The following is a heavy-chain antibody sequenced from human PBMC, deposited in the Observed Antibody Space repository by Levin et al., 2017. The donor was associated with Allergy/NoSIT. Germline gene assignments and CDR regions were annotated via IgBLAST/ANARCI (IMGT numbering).Heavy chain of an antibody. Sequence: PGGSLRFSCAASGFTFTDYGFNWVRQAPGKGLEWVSSINTYTGNTAYSGSVKGRFTISRDNARNSVYLQMNSLRVEDTAVYYCAGERGVVADFRHFDYWGQGTLVTISS. CDR1: GFTFTDYG. D-gene: IGHD2-21*01. V-gene: IGHV3-21*01. CDR3: AGERGVVADFRHFDY. J-gene: IGHJ4*02. CDR2: INTYTGNT.